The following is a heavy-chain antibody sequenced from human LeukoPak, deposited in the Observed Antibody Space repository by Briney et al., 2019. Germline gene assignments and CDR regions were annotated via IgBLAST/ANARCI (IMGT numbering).Heavy chain of an antibody. CDR2: ISYDGSNK. D-gene: IGHD6-6*01. Sequence: GGSLRLSCAASGFTFSSYAMHWVRQAPGKGLERVAVISYDGSNKFYADSVRGRFTISRDNSKNTLYLQMNSLRAEDTAVYNCARDAFSSSSSSFPLDYWGQGTLVTVSS. J-gene: IGHJ4*02. CDR3: ARDAFSSSSSSFPLDY. CDR1: GFTFSSYA. V-gene: IGHV3-30-3*01.